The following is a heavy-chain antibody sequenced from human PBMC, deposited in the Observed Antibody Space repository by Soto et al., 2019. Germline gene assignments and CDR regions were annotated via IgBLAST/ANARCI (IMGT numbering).Heavy chain of an antibody. J-gene: IGHJ4*02. Sequence: QVQLVESGGGVVQPGRSLRLSCAASGFTFSSYGMHWVRQAPGKGLEWVAVISYDGSNKYYADSVKGRFTISRDNSKNTLYLQMNSLRAEDTAVYYCAKVSLGSSWYDPGVDYWGQGTLVTVSS. D-gene: IGHD6-13*01. CDR3: AKVSLGSSWYDPGVDY. V-gene: IGHV3-30*18. CDR1: GFTFSSYG. CDR2: ISYDGSNK.